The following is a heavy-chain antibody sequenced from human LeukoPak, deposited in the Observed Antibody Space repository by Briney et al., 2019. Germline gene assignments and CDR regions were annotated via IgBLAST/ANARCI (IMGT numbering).Heavy chain of an antibody. CDR3: ARKDGDY. CDR2: IYSSGST. CDR1: GASISAFH. Sequence: PSETLSLTCTVSGASISAFHWTWFRQPAGKGLEWIGLIYSSGSTLFNPSLKSRVAMSVDLTKNQLSLKLTSVTAADTAMYYCARKDGDYWGREPWSPSRQ. V-gene: IGHV4-4*07. J-gene: IGHJ4*02.